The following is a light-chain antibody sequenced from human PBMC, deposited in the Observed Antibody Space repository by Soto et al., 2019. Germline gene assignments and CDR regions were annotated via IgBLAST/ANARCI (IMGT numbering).Light chain of an antibody. Sequence: QSALTQPPSVSGSPGQSVTISCTGTSSDVGSYNRVSWYQQPPGTAPKLMIYEVSNRPSGVTDRFSGSKSGNTASLTISGLQAEDESDYDCSLYTSSSTLVFGGGTQVTVL. CDR1: SSDVGSYNR. CDR2: EVS. CDR3: SLYTSSSTLV. J-gene: IGLJ2*01. V-gene: IGLV2-18*01.